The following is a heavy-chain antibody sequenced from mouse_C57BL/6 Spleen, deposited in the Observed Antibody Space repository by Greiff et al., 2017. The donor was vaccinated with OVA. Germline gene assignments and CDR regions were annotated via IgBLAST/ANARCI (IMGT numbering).Heavy chain of an antibody. CDR2: ISSGSSTI. CDR3: ARKYYGSRGGYFDV. J-gene: IGHJ1*03. D-gene: IGHD1-1*01. CDR1: GFTFSDYG. Sequence: EVKVVESGGGLVKPGGSLKLSCAASGFTFSDYGMHWVRQAPEKGLEWVAYISSGSSTIYYADTVKGRFTISRDNAKNTLFLQMTSLRSEDTAMYYCARKYYGSRGGYFDVWGTGTTVTVSS. V-gene: IGHV5-17*01.